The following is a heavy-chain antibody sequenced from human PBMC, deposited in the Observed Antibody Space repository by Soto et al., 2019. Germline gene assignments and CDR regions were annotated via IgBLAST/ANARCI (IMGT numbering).Heavy chain of an antibody. CDR1: GFTFSSYS. CDR3: ARPGESGYYSNWFDP. Sequence: PGGSLRLSCVASGFTFSSYSMNWVRQAPGKGLEWVSSISSSSSYIYYADSVKGRFTISRDNAKNSLYLQMNSLRAEDTAVYYCARPGESGYYSNWFDPWGQGTLVTVSS. D-gene: IGHD3-22*01. CDR2: ISSSSSYI. V-gene: IGHV3-21*01. J-gene: IGHJ5*02.